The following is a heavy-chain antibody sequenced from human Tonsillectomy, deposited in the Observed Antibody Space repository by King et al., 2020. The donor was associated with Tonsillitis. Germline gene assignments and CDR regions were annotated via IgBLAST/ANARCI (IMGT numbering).Heavy chain of an antibody. CDR2: IRGSGGST. CDR3: AQDRAAMITPTGSMDV. J-gene: IGHJ6*02. V-gene: IGHV3-23*04. D-gene: IGHD5-18*01. CDR1: TFTFSSYA. Sequence: VQLVESGGGLVQPGGSLRLSCTASTFTFSSYAMIWVRQAPGKGLEWVSGIRGSGGSTFYPDSVKGRFTISRDNSKNTLYVQMNSLRAEDTALYYCAQDRAAMITPTGSMDVWGQGTTVTVSS.